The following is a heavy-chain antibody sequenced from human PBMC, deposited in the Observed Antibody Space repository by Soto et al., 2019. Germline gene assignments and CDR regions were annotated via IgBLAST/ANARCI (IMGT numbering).Heavy chain of an antibody. CDR2: INAGSGDT. CDR1: GYIFSTCG. J-gene: IGHJ4*02. V-gene: IGHV1-3*01. D-gene: IGHD1-26*01. Sequence: QVQLVQSGAEMKQPGASVKVSCKASGYIFSTCGIHWVRQAPGQSLEWMGWINAGSGDTKYSQKFQGRVTITRDTSAETAYMELNSLRPEDTAVYYCARRSPYYGIDYWGQGTLVTVSS. CDR3: ARRSPYYGIDY.